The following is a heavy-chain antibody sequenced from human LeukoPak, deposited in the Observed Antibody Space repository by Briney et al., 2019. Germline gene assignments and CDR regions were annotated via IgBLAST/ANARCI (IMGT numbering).Heavy chain of an antibody. J-gene: IGHJ3*02. CDR3: AKDGGTIWNSINYAFDI. CDR2: ISYDGRNK. Sequence: GGSLRLSCAVSGLTFSSYVMHWVRQATGRGLEWVAVISYDGRNKYCADSVKGRFSVSRDNSQNTLFLQMNSLRDEDTALYYCAKDGGTIWNSINYAFDIWGQGTMVTVSS. D-gene: IGHD1-7*01. V-gene: IGHV3-30*01. CDR1: GLTFSSYV.